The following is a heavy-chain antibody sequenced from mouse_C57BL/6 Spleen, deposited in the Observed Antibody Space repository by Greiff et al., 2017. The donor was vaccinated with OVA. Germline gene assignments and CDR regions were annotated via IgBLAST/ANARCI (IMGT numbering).Heavy chain of an antibody. CDR1: GYTFTSYW. CDR3: ASMVNYYAMDY. V-gene: IGHV1-59*01. J-gene: IGHJ4*01. CDR2: IDPSDSYT. Sequence: QVHVKQPGAELVRPGTSVTLSCKASGYTFTSYWMHWVKQRPGQGLEWIGVIDPSDSYTNYNQKFKGKATLTVDTSSSTAYMQLSSLTSEDSAVYYCASMVNYYAMDYWGQGTSVTVSS. D-gene: IGHD2-2*01.